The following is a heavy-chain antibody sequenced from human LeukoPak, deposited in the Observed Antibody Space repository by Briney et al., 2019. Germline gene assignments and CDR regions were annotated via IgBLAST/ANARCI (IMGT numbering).Heavy chain of an antibody. D-gene: IGHD3-16*01. CDR2: IHRDGSST. CDR1: GFTFSSYW. CDR3: ARGSSRAGGFFDS. Sequence: GGSLRLSCAASGFTFSSYWMHWVRQAPGKGLVWVSRIHRDGSSTYYADSVKGRFTISRDNAKNSLYLQMNSLRGEDTAVYYCARGSSRAGGFFDSWGQGTLVTVSS. J-gene: IGHJ4*02. V-gene: IGHV3-74*01.